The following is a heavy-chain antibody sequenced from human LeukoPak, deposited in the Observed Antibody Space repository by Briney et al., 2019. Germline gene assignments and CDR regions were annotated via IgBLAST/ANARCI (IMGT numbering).Heavy chain of an antibody. CDR1: GGSISSGGHY. V-gene: IGHV4-61*02. J-gene: IGHJ6*02. Sequence: SETLSLTCTVSGGSISSGGHYWSWIRQPAGKGLEYLGRISSTGSTNYNPSLRSRVTISADTSKNHFSLKLTSVTAADTAVYYCARVLGSSGWSPILYGMDVWGQGTTVTVSS. CDR2: ISSTGST. D-gene: IGHD6-19*01. CDR3: ARVLGSSGWSPILYGMDV.